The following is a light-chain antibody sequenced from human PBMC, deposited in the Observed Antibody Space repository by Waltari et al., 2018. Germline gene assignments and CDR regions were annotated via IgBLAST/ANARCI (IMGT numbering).Light chain of an antibody. V-gene: IGKV3-20*01. Sequence: IVLRQYPDTMYLSPGQRATLHCRASQTINNNFFVWYQQKPGQAPTILIHGASTSATGFPDRFSGSGSGTDFTLTISRLEPEDVAVYYCQQYDGSILTFGGGTKVEI. CDR2: GAS. J-gene: IGKJ4*01. CDR3: QQYDGSILT. CDR1: QTINNNF.